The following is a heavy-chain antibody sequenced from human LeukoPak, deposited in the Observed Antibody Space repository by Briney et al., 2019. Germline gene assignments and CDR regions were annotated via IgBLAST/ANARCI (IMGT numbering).Heavy chain of an antibody. CDR3: ATAPGGIAAAELVY. CDR2: IIPIFGTA. CDR1: GGTFSSCA. J-gene: IGHJ4*02. D-gene: IGHD6-13*01. V-gene: IGHV1-69*13. Sequence: SVKVSCKASGGTFSSCAISWSRQAPGQGLEWMGGIIPIFGTANYAQKFQGRVTITADESTSTAYMELSSLRSEDTAVYYCATAPGGIAAAELVYWGQGTLVTVSS.